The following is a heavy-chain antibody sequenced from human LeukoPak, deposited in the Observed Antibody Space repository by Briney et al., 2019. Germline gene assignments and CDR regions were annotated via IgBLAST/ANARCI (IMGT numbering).Heavy chain of an antibody. Sequence: SETLSLTCTVSGGAISSGSYYWSWIRQPAGKGLEWIGRTDTSGSTNYNPSLKSRITMSVDTSKNQFSLKLTSVTAADTAVYYCARETMLAGFVSGLGFNYWGQGLLVIVSS. V-gene: IGHV4-61*02. CDR2: TDTSGST. D-gene: IGHD6-19*01. J-gene: IGHJ4*02. CDR3: ARETMLAGFVSGLGFNY. CDR1: GGAISSGSYY.